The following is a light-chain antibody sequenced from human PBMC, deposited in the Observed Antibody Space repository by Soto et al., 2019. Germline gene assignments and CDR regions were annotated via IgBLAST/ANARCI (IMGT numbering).Light chain of an antibody. CDR3: QLRSNWH. CDR2: DAS. V-gene: IGKV3-11*01. J-gene: IGKJ5*01. CDR1: QSVSTY. Sequence: ESVLTQSPATLSLSPGERATLSCRASQSVSTYLAWYQQKPGQPPRLLIYDASKRATGIPDRFSGSGSGTDFSLTISSLEPEDSSLSYCQLRSNWHFGQGTRLEIK.